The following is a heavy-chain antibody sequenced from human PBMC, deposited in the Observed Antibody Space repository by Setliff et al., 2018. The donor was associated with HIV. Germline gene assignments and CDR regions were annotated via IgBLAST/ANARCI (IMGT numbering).Heavy chain of an antibody. V-gene: IGHV3-23*01. CDR2: ISASGGSA. Sequence: GGSLRLSCAASGFTFSSYAMTWVRQAPGKGLEWVSGISASGGSAYYADSVKGRFTISRDNSKNTLYLQMNSLRAEGTAIYYCAKKTAAYTSGSWLHYWGQGTLVTVSS. CDR3: AKKTAAYTSGSWLHY. CDR1: GFTFSSYA. D-gene: IGHD3-10*01. J-gene: IGHJ4*02.